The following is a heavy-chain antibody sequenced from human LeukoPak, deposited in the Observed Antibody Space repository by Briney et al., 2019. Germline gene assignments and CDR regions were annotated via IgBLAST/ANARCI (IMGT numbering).Heavy chain of an antibody. CDR3: ARGGTIAARLRSSDY. Sequence: GASVKDSCKASGYTFTGYYMLWVRQAPGQGLDWMGWINPNSGGTNYAQKFQGRVTMTRDTSISTAYMELSRLSSDDTTVYYCARGGTIAARLRSSDYWGQGTLVTVSS. CDR1: GYTFTGYY. CDR2: INPNSGGT. V-gene: IGHV1-2*02. J-gene: IGHJ4*02. D-gene: IGHD6-6*01.